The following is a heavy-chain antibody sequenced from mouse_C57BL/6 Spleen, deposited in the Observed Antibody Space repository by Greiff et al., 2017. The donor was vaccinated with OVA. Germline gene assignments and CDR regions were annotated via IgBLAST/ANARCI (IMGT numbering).Heavy chain of an antibody. CDR3: ARCTTVVHFDY. CDR1: GYTFTSYG. J-gene: IGHJ2*01. D-gene: IGHD1-1*01. V-gene: IGHV1-81*01. CDR2: IYPRSGNT. Sequence: VQLVESGAELARPGASVKLSCKASGYTFTSYGISWVKQSTGQGLEWIGEIYPRSGNTYYNEKFKGKATLTADKSSSTAYMELRSLTSEDSAVYFCARCTTVVHFDYWGQGTTLTVSA.